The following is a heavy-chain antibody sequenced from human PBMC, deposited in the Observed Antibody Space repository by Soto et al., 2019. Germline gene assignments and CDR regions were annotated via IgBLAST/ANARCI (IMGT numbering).Heavy chain of an antibody. Sequence: QVQLQESGPGLVKPSQTLSLTCTVSGLSISSGDYYWSWIRQPPGKGLEWIGYIYYSGSTYYNQSLKSRVTISVDTSQNQFSLKLSSVTAADTAVYYCARGRDYDFWSGLYAFHIWGQGTMVTVSS. D-gene: IGHD3-3*01. CDR3: ARGRDYDFWSGLYAFHI. CDR1: GLSISSGDYY. CDR2: IYYSGST. V-gene: IGHV4-30-4*01. J-gene: IGHJ3*02.